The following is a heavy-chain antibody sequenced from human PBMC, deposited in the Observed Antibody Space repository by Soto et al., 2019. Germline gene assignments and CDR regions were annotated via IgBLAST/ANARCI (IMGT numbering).Heavy chain of an antibody. CDR1: GGSISSYY. D-gene: IGHD5-12*01. CDR2: IYYSGST. Sequence: SETLSLTCTVSGGSISSYYWSWIRQPPGKGLEWIGYIYYSGSTNYNPSLKSRVTISVDTSKNQFSLKLSFVTAADTAVYYCARGRSGYDTGFDYWGQGTLVTVSS. J-gene: IGHJ4*02. CDR3: ARGRSGYDTGFDY. V-gene: IGHV4-59*01.